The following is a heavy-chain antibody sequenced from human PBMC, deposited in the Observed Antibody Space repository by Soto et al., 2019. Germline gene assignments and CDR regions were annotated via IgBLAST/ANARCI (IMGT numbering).Heavy chain of an antibody. V-gene: IGHV3-30-3*01. CDR3: ARDGKKPPHYGMDV. CDR1: GFTFSSYA. Sequence: GGSLRLSCAASGFTFSSYAMHWVRQAPGKGLEWVAVISYDGSNKYYADSVKGRFTISRDNSKNTLYLQMNSLRAEDTAVYYCARDGKKPPHYGMDVWGQGTTVTVSS. D-gene: IGHD1-26*01. J-gene: IGHJ6*02. CDR2: ISYDGSNK.